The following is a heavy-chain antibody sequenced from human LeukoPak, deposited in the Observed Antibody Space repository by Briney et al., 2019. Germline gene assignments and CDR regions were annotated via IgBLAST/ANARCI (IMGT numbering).Heavy chain of an antibody. CDR3: ARDNAGLYDAFDL. D-gene: IGHD5/OR15-5a*01. V-gene: IGHV1-69*06. J-gene: IGHJ4*02. CDR2: ITPMYGTS. CDR1: GGTFSGYT. Sequence: SVKVSCKTNGGTFSGYTIHWVRQAPGQGLDWMGGITPMYGTSNYAQKFQGRLTIAADKSTNTVHMDLSSLRSEDTAIYYCARDNAGLYDAFDLWGLGTLVTVSS.